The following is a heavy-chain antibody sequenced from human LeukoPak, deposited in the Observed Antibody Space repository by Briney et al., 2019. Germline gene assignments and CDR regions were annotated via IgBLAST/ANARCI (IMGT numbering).Heavy chain of an antibody. CDR3: ARVRLFPSVRLVISAFDI. J-gene: IGHJ3*02. Sequence: PSETLSLTCTVSGGSISSYYWSWIRQPPGKGLEWIGYIYYSGSTNYNPSLKSRVTISVDTSKNQFSLKLSSVTAADTAVYYCARVRLFPSVRLVISAFDIWGQGTMVTVSS. CDR1: GGSISSYY. D-gene: IGHD3-9*01. CDR2: IYYSGST. V-gene: IGHV4-59*01.